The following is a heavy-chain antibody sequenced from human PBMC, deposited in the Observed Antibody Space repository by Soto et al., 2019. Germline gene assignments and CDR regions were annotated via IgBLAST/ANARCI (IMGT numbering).Heavy chain of an antibody. Sequence: SSLKVSCNTSGYTFSSYYIHWVRQAPGQGLERMGIIRPETGDTFYGQRFQGSVNLTRDTSTSTASMELRALTPEDTALYFCMRDINYGSDDXWRQGTRVTFSX. J-gene: IGHJ4*02. CDR1: GYTFSSYY. D-gene: IGHD3-16*01. CDR3: MRDINYGSDDX. V-gene: IGHV1-46*01. CDR2: IRPETGDT.